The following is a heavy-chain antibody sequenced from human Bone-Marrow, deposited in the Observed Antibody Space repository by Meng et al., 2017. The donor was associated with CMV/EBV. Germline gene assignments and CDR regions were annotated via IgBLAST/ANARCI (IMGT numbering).Heavy chain of an antibody. Sequence: GESLKISCKGSGYSFTSYWIGWVRQMPGKGLEWMGIIYPGDSDTRYSPSFQGQVTISADMSINTAYLKWSSLQASDTAMYYCARWGEQLVRYFGMDVWGQGTTVTVSS. CDR2: IYPGDSDT. D-gene: IGHD6-13*01. V-gene: IGHV5-51*01. CDR1: GYSFTSYW. J-gene: IGHJ6*02. CDR3: ARWGEQLVRYFGMDV.